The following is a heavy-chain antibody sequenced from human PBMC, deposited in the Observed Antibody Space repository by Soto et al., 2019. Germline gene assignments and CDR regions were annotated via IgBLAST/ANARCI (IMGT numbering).Heavy chain of an antibody. CDR3: AKDNRGGLGATIGYYYYGMDV. J-gene: IGHJ6*02. D-gene: IGHD1-26*01. V-gene: IGHV3-23*01. Sequence: GGSLRLSCAASGFTFSSYAMSWVRQAPGKGLEWVSAISGSGGSTYYADSVKGRFTISRDNSKNTLYLQMNSLRAEDTAVYYCAKDNRGGLGATIGYYYYGMDVWGQGTTVTVSS. CDR2: ISGSGGST. CDR1: GFTFSSYA.